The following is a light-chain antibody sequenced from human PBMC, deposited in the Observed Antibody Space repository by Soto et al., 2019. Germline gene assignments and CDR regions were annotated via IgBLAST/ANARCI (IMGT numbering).Light chain of an antibody. Sequence: QSVLTQPPSASGTPGQRVTISCSGSSSNIGSNYVYWYQQFPGTAPKLLIYSDNQRPSGVPARISASKSGTSASLAISGLRSEDEADYYCAAWDDSLSVIFGGGTQLTVL. V-gene: IGLV1-47*02. J-gene: IGLJ2*01. CDR3: AAWDDSLSVI. CDR1: SSNIGSNY. CDR2: SDN.